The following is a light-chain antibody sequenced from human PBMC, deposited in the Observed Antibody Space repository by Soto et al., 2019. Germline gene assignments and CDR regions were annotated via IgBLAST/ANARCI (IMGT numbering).Light chain of an antibody. CDR2: AAS. CDR1: QGIRND. CDR3: LQHNNYPPIT. Sequence: DLQMTQSPSSLSASVGDRVTITCRASQGIRNDLAWYQQKPGKAPKRLIYAASSLQSGVPSRFSGSGSGTEFTLTINNLQPEDFATYYCLQHNNYPPITFGQGTRLEIK. V-gene: IGKV1-17*02. J-gene: IGKJ5*01.